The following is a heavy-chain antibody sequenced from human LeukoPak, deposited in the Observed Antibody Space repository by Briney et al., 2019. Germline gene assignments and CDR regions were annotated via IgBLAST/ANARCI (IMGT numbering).Heavy chain of an antibody. V-gene: IGHV3-21*04. D-gene: IGHD5-12*01. CDR3: ARDPGSGYEEHFDY. CDR1: GFTFDDYG. J-gene: IGHJ4*02. CDR2: ISNTNNHI. Sequence: PGGSLRLSCAASGFTFDDYGMSWVRQAPGKGLEWVSSISNTNNHIYYTDSVKGRFTISRDNAKDSLYLQMNSLRAEDTAVYYCARDPGSGYEEHFDYWGQGTLVTVSS.